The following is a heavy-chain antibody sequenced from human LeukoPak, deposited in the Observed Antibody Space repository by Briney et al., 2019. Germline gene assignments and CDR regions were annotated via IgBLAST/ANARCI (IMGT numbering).Heavy chain of an antibody. CDR1: GLTFSSYG. CDR3: AKDSTVLWFGELFPLDV. CDR2: ISYDGSNK. V-gene: IGHV3-30*18. Sequence: GGSLRLSCAASGLTFSSYGMHWVRQAPGKGLEWVAVISYDGSNKYYADSVKGRFTISRDNSKNTLYLQMNSLRAEDTAVYYCAKDSTVLWFGELFPLDVWGQGTTVTVSS. D-gene: IGHD3-10*01. J-gene: IGHJ6*02.